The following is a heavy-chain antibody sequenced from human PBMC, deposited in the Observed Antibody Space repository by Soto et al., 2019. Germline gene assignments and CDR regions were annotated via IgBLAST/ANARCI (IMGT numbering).Heavy chain of an antibody. CDR3: ARRLAVAGTGFDY. Sequence: EVQLVESGGGLVQHGGSLRLSCAASGFTFSSYWMHWVRQAPGKGLVWVSRINSDESSTSYADSVKGRFTISRDNAKNTVYLQMNSLRAEDTAVYYCARRLAVAGTGFDYWGQGTLVTVSS. CDR2: INSDESST. V-gene: IGHV3-74*01. J-gene: IGHJ4*02. CDR1: GFTFSSYW. D-gene: IGHD6-19*01.